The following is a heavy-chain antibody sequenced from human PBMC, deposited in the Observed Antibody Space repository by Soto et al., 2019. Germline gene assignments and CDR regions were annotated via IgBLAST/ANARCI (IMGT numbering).Heavy chain of an antibody. CDR1: GFTFSSYS. CDR2: ISSSSSTI. Sequence: EVQLVESGGGLVQPGGSLRLSCAASGFTFSSYSMNWVRQAPGKGLEWVSYISSSSSTIYYADSVKSRFTISRDNAKNSLYLQMNSLRAEDTAVYYCAIERYSSSPFDTFAIWGQGTMVPVSS. V-gene: IGHV3-48*01. J-gene: IGHJ3*02. D-gene: IGHD6-6*01. CDR3: AIERYSSSPFDTFAI.